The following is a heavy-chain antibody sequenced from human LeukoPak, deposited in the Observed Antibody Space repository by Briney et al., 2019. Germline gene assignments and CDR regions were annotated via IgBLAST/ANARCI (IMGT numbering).Heavy chain of an antibody. Sequence: PGRSLRLSCTASGFTFSTYAIHWVRQAPGKGLEWVAVISYDGSNKYYADSVKGRFTISRDNAKNSLYLQMNSLRAEDTAVYYCARDAYYYGSGSLRPLGQGTLVTVSS. CDR2: ISYDGSNK. CDR3: ARDAYYYGSGSLRP. J-gene: IGHJ5*02. V-gene: IGHV3-30-3*01. CDR1: GFTFSTYA. D-gene: IGHD3-10*01.